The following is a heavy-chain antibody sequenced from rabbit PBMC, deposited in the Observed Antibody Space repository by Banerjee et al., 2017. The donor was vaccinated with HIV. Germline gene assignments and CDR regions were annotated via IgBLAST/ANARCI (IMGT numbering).Heavy chain of an antibody. D-gene: IGHD1-1*01. CDR3: ARDPYASSSGYYIPFNL. V-gene: IGHV1S7*01. CDR2: IDPVFGST. CDR1: GFDFSSYY. J-gene: IGHJ4*01. Sequence: QLKESGGGLVQPGGSLKLSCKASGFDFSSYYMSWVRQAPGKGLEWIGYIDPVFGSTYYASWVNGRFTISSHNAQNTLYLQLNSLTAADTATYFCARDPYASSSGYYIPFNLWSQGTLVTVS.